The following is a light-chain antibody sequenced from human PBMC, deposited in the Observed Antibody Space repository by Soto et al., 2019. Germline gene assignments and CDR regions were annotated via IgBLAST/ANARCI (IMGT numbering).Light chain of an antibody. CDR3: QLYGDSLFT. CDR2: GAT. Sequence: EIVLTQSPGTLSVSPGERASLSCRASQSVSSSLLAWYQQKPGQAPRVLIYGATSRATGIPDRFSGSVSGTDFTLTISRLEPEDFEVYYCQLYGDSLFTFGPGTKVDIK. J-gene: IGKJ3*01. V-gene: IGKV3-20*01. CDR1: QSVSSSL.